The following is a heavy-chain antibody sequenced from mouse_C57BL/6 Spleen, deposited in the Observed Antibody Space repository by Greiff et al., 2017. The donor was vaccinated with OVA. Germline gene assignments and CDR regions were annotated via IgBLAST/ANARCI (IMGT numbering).Heavy chain of an antibody. J-gene: IGHJ4*01. D-gene: IGHD2-1*01. CDR2: ISSGGDYI. Sequence: EVKLVESGEGLVKPGGSLKLSCAASGFTFSSYAMSWVRQTPEKRLEWVAYISSGGDYIYYADTVKGRFTISRDNARNTLYLQMSSLKSEDTAMYYCTRVGGNYSYAMDYWGQGTSVTVSS. CDR1: GFTFSSYA. V-gene: IGHV5-9-1*02. CDR3: TRVGGNYSYAMDY.